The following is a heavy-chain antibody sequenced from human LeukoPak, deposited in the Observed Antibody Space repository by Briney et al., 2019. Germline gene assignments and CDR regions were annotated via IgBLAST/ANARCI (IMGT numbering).Heavy chain of an antibody. CDR1: GFTFSSYS. CDR2: IKQDGSEK. CDR3: AGGGKKRFDF. J-gene: IGHJ5*01. Sequence: HPGGSLRLSCAASGFTFSSYSMNWVRQAPGKGLEWVANIKQDGSEKYYVDSVKGRFTISRDNAKNSLYLQMNSLRAEDTAVYYCAGGGKKRFDFWGQGKLVTVSS. D-gene: IGHD3-16*01. V-gene: IGHV3-7*01.